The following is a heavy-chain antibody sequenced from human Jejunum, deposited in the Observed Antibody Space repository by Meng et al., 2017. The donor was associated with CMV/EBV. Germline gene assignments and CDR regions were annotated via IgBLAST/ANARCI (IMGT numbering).Heavy chain of an antibody. CDR3: ARDGTGTSWYDS. CDR1: GSTFDSYG. Sequence: CKTSGSTFDSYGITWVRQAPGQGPEWLGWISPYNGQTNYAQKVQGRVTMTTDTSTSTVYMELRSLTSNDTAVYYCARDGTGTSWYDSWGQGTLVTVSS. V-gene: IGHV1-18*01. J-gene: IGHJ5*01. CDR2: ISPYNGQT. D-gene: IGHD1-26*01.